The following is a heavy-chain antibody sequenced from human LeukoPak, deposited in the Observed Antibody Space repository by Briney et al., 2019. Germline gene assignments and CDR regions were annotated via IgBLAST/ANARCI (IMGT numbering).Heavy chain of an antibody. CDR2: INHSGST. D-gene: IGHD3-16*02. CDR3: AGFMITFGGVIGHFDY. V-gene: IGHV4-34*01. Sequence: PSETLSLTCAVYGGSFSGYYWSWIRQPPGKGLEWIGEINHSGSTNYNPSLKSRVTVSVDTSKNQFSLKLSSVTAADTAVYYCAGFMITFGGVIGHFDYWGQGTLVTVSS. J-gene: IGHJ4*02. CDR1: GGSFSGYY.